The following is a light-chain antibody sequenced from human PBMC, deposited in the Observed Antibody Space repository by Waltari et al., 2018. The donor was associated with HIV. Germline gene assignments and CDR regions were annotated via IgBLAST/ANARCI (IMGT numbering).Light chain of an antibody. J-gene: IGLJ2*01. CDR3: SSYSSSSTWI. CDR1: GSAVGAYDY. V-gene: IGLV2-14*01. Sequence: QSALTQPASVSGSPGQSLTISCTGTGSAVGAYDYVSWYQQHPGKAPKLMISEVTNRPSGVSNRFSGSKSGNTASLTISGLQAEDEADYYCSSYSSSSTWIFGGGTKLTVL. CDR2: EVT.